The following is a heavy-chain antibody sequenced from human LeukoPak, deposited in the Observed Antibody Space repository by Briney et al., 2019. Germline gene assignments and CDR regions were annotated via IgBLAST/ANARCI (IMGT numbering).Heavy chain of an antibody. CDR1: GYTFTSYC. D-gene: IGHD2-2*01. CDR2: ISAYNGNT. CDR3: ARLDCSSTSCYADY. J-gene: IGHJ4*02. Sequence: ASVKVSCKASGYTFTSYCISWVRQAPGQGLEWMGWISAYNGNTNYAQKLQGRVTMTTDTSTSTAYMELRSLRSDDTAVYYCARLDCSSTSCYADYWGQGTLVTVSS. V-gene: IGHV1-18*01.